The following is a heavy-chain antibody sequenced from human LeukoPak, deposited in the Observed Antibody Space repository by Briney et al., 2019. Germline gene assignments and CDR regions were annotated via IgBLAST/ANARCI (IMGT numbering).Heavy chain of an antibody. CDR1: GYTFTSYA. CDR2: INAGNGNT. J-gene: IGHJ5*02. CDR3: AREGTRFSFRFDP. Sequence: ASVKVSCKASGYTFTSYAMHWVRQAPGQRLEWMGWINAGNGNTKYSQKFQGRVTITRDTSASTAYMELGSLRSEDTAVYYCAREGTRFSFRFDPWGQGTLVTVSS. D-gene: IGHD3-10*01. V-gene: IGHV1-3*01.